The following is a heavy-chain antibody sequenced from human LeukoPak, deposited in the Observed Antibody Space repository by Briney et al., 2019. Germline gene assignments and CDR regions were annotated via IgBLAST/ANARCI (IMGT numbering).Heavy chain of an antibody. CDR2: IYYSGST. Sequence: SETLSLTCTVSGGSLSSYYWSWIRQPPGKGLEWIGSIYYSGSTNYNPSLKSRVTISVDKSKNQFSLKLSSVTAADTAVYYCARDGEEYYGSGSYYNPGNWFDPWGQGTLVTVSS. D-gene: IGHD3-10*01. CDR1: GGSLSSYY. J-gene: IGHJ5*02. V-gene: IGHV4-59*12. CDR3: ARDGEEYYGSGSYYNPGNWFDP.